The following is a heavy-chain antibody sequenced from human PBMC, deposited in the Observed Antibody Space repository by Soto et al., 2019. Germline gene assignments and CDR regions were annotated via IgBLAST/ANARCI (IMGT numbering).Heavy chain of an antibody. CDR3: ARALYSSSWSSPYYYYGMDV. CDR1: GFTVSSNY. D-gene: IGHD6-13*01. Sequence: PGGSLRLSCAASGFTVSSNYMSWVRQAPGKGLEWVSVIYSGGSTYYADSVKGRFTISRDNSKNTLYLQMNSLRAEDTAVYYCARALYSSSWSSPYYYYGMDVWGQGTTVTVSS. V-gene: IGHV3-53*01. J-gene: IGHJ6*02. CDR2: IYSGGST.